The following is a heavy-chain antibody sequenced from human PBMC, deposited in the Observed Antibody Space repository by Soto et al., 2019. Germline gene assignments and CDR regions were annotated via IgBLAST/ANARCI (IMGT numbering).Heavy chain of an antibody. V-gene: IGHV1-69*01. CDR3: ARSKEYGDSQSGYFQH. J-gene: IGHJ1*01. Sequence: QVQLVQSGAEVKKPGSSVKVSCKASVGTFSSYAISWVRQAPGQGLEWMGGLIPIFGTANCGQKFEGRVTNTADEATSTAYMELSSLRSEDTAVYYCARSKEYGDSQSGYFQHWGQGTLVTVSS. CDR2: LIPIFGTA. CDR1: VGTFSSYA. D-gene: IGHD4-17*01.